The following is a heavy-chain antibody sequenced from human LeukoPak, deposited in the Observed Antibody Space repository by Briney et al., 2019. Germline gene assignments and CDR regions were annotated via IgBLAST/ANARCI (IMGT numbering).Heavy chain of an antibody. CDR2: ISSSSGYK. J-gene: IGHJ5*02. CDR1: GFTFTSHT. V-gene: IGHV3-21*01. Sequence: GGSLRLSCAASGFTFTSHTMNWVRQAPGKGLEWVSSISSSSGYKYYADSVKGRFTISRDNSKNSLYLQMNSLRAEDTAMYYCARAGTTGTRSWFDPWGQGILVTVSS. CDR3: ARAGTTGTRSWFDP. D-gene: IGHD1-14*01.